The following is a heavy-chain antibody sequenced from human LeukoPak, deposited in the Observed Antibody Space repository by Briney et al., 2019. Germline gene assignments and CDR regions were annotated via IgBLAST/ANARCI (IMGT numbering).Heavy chain of an antibody. V-gene: IGHV4-39*01. Sequence: PSETLSLTCTVSGGSISSSSYYWGWIRQPPGKGLEWIGEINHSGSTNYNPSLKSRVTISVDTSKNQFSLKLSSMTAADTAVYYCARQRMYDILTDHWGQGTLVTVSS. D-gene: IGHD3-9*01. CDR1: GGSISSSSYY. J-gene: IGHJ4*02. CDR3: ARQRMYDILTDH. CDR2: INHSGST.